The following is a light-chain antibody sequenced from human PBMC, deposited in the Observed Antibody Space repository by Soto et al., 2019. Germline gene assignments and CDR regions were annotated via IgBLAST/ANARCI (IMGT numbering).Light chain of an antibody. CDR3: QQYGSSPSWT. V-gene: IGKV3-20*01. Sequence: EIVLTQSPGTLSLSPGERATLSCRASQSVSSSYLDWYQQKPGQAPRLLIYGASSRATGIPDRFSGSGSGTDFTLTISRLEPEDVAVYYCQQYGSSPSWTFGQGTKVEIK. J-gene: IGKJ1*01. CDR1: QSVSSSY. CDR2: GAS.